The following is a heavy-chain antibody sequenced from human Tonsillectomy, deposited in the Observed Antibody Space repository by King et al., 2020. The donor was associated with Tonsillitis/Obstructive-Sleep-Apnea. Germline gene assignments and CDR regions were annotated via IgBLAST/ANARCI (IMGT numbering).Heavy chain of an antibody. CDR1: GFTFSTYA. V-gene: IGHV3-23*04. Sequence: VQLVESGGGLVQPGGSLRLSCAASGFTFSTYAMSWGRQAPGKGLEWVSAIRGSGGSTYYADSVKGRFTISRDNSKNTLYLQMNSLRAEDTAVYYCAKDLRGYTYGYDYWGQGTLVTVSS. J-gene: IGHJ4*02. D-gene: IGHD5-18*01. CDR3: AKDLRGYTYGYDY. CDR2: IRGSGGST.